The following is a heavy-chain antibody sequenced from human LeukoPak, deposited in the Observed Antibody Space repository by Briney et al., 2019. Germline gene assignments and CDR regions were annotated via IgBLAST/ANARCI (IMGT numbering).Heavy chain of an antibody. D-gene: IGHD2-8*01. Sequence: SETLSLTCTVSGGSISTHYLSRIRQPPGKGLEWIGHSGKTDYNPSLKSRVSMSVDTSINRFSLRLSSVTAADTAVYYCARLRLRFQSNGQATSYEAVDIWGQGTVVTVSS. CDR2: SGKT. J-gene: IGHJ3*02. CDR3: ARLRLRFQSNGQATSYEAVDI. V-gene: IGHV4-59*08. CDR1: GGSISTHY.